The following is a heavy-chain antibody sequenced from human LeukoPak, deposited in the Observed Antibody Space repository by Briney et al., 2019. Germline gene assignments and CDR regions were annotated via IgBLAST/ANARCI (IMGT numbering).Heavy chain of an antibody. CDR1: GFTFDNYG. V-gene: IGHV3-20*04. D-gene: IGHD2-15*01. Sequence: GGSLRLSCAASGFTFDNYGINWVRQAPGKGLEWVSRIHWNGGRTGYADSVKGRFTISRDNAKNSLYLQMNSLRAEDTAVYYCASQLVDLFDYWGQGTLVTVSS. J-gene: IGHJ4*02. CDR3: ASQLVDLFDY. CDR2: IHWNGGRT.